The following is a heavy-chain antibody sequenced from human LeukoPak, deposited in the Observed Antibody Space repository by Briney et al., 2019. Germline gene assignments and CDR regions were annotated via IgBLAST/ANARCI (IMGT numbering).Heavy chain of an antibody. V-gene: IGHV3-23*01. CDR3: ARDNGAAAADY. CDR2: ISGSGGST. D-gene: IGHD6-13*01. CDR1: GFTFSSYA. J-gene: IGHJ4*02. Sequence: GGSLRLSCAASGFTFSSYAMSWVRQAPGKGLEWVSAISGSGGSTYYADSVKGRFTISRDNSKNTLYLQMNSLRAEDTALYHCARDNGAAAADYWGQGTLVTVSS.